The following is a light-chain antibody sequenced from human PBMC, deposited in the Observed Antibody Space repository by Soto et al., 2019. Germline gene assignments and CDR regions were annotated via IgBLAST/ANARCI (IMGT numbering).Light chain of an antibody. J-gene: IGKJ1*01. CDR2: GAS. Sequence: EIVMTQSPATLSVSPGERATLSCRASQSVSCHLAWYQHKPGQPPRLLLYGASIRLSGIPARFSGSGSGTEFTLTINSLQSEDFAVYYCQQYDNRPGTFGQGTKVEIK. CDR1: QSVSCH. V-gene: IGKV3-15*01. CDR3: QQYDNRPGT.